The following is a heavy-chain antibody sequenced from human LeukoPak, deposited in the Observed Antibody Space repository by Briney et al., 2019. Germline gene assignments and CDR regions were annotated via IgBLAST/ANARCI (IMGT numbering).Heavy chain of an antibody. Sequence: PGGSLRLSCAASGFSFSGFGMNWVRQAPGKGLEWISYIGSSGSAGGNIYYAVSVKCRFTVSRDNAKASLFLQMNSMQDADTAVYYCARAPTPYFTYYMDVWGKGTTVTVSS. V-gene: IGHV3-48*02. CDR2: IGSSGSAGGNI. J-gene: IGHJ6*03. CDR1: GFSFSGFG. CDR3: ARAPTPYFTYYMDV. D-gene: IGHD2-21*01.